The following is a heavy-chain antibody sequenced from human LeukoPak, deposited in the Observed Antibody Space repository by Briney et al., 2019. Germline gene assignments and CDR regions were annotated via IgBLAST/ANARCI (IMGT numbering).Heavy chain of an antibody. J-gene: IGHJ4*02. CDR2: IYYSGSI. CDR1: GGSISSYY. Sequence: SETLSLTCTVSGGSISSYYWSWIRQPPGKGLEWIGYIYYSGSINYNPSLKSRVTISVDTSKNQFSLKLSSVTAADTAVYYCASSYGGNSVDYWGQGTLVTVSS. V-gene: IGHV4-59*01. D-gene: IGHD4-23*01. CDR3: ASSYGGNSVDY.